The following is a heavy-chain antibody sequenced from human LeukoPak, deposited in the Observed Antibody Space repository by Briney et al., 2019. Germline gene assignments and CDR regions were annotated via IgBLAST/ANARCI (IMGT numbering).Heavy chain of an antibody. V-gene: IGHV3-23*01. D-gene: IGHD3-16*01. CDR3: ARDRTKRGAFDI. Sequence: GGSLRLSCAASGFTFSTFAMIWVRQPPGKGLEWVSSIFPSGGEIHYADSVRGRFTISRDNSKSTLSLQMNSLRAEDTAVYYCARDRTKRGAFDIWGQGTMVTVSS. J-gene: IGHJ3*02. CDR1: GFTFSTFA. CDR2: IFPSGGEI.